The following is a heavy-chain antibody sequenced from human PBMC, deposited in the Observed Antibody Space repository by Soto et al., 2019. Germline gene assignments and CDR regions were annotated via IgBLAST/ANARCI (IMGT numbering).Heavy chain of an antibody. J-gene: IGHJ6*03. CDR1: GGSISSSSHY. V-gene: IGHV4-39*01. Sequence: SETLSLTCTVSGGSISSSSHYWGWIRPPPGKGLEWIGSIYYSGSTYYNPSLKSRVTISVDTPKNQFSPKLSSVTAADTAVYYCARTFGDLMDVWGKGTTVTVSS. CDR2: IYYSGST. D-gene: IGHD3-16*01. CDR3: ARTFGDLMDV.